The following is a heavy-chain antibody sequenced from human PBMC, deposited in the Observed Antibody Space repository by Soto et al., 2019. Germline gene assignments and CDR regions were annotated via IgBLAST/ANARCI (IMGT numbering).Heavy chain of an antibody. J-gene: IGHJ3*02. CDR3: ARDSLDVLAFDI. CDR1: GYTFTIYG. CDR2: ISAYNGNT. Sequence: ASVKVSCKASGYTFTIYGISWVRQAPGQGLEWMGWISAYNGNTNYAQKLQGRVTMTTDTSTSTAYMELRSLRSDDTAVYYCARDSLDVLAFDIWGQGTMVTVSS. V-gene: IGHV1-18*01.